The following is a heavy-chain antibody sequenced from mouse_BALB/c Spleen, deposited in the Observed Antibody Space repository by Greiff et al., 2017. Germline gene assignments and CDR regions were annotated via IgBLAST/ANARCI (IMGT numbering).Heavy chain of an antibody. J-gene: IGHJ4*01. CDR2: IWGDGST. CDR1: GFSLTGYG. CDR3: ARSTMIFYYYAMDY. V-gene: IGHV2-6-7*01. Sequence: VQLQQSGPGLVAPSQSLSITCTVSGFSLTGYGVNWVRQPPGKGLEWLGMIWGDGSTYYNSALKSRLSISKDNSKSQVFLKMNSLQTDYTARYYCARSTMIFYYYAMDYWGQGTSVTVSS. D-gene: IGHD2-4*01.